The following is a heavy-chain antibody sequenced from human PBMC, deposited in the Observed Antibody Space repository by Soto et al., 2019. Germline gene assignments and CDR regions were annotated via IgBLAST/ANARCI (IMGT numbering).Heavy chain of an antibody. CDR1: GGSISSGDYY. Sequence: SETLSLTCTVSGGSISSGDYYWTWIRQPPGKGLEWIGEINHSGSTNYNPSLKSRVTISLDTSKNHFSLKLSSVTAADTAVYYCARGRAGGSASWGQGTLVTVSS. CDR2: INHSGST. V-gene: IGHV4-39*02. D-gene: IGHD3-10*01. CDR3: ARGRAGGSAS. J-gene: IGHJ4*02.